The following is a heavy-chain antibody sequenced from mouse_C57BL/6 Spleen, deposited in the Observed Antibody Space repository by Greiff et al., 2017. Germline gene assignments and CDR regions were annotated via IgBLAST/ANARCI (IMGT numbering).Heavy chain of an antibody. V-gene: IGHV1-59*01. CDR3: ARPPDYAMDY. J-gene: IGHJ4*01. CDR1: GYTFTSYW. Sequence: QVQLKQPGAELVRPGTSVKLSCKASGYTFTSYWMHWVKQRPGQGLEWIGVIDPSDSYTNYNQKFKGKATLTVDTSSSTAYMQLSSLTSEDSAVYYCARPPDYAMDYWGQGTSVTVSS. CDR2: IDPSDSYT.